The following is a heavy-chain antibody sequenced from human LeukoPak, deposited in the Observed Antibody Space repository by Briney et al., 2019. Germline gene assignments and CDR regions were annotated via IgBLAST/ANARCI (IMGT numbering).Heavy chain of an antibody. CDR3: ARDERYDSSGYPFDY. CDR1: GYTFTSYG. D-gene: IGHD3-22*01. Sequence: ASVKVSCKASGYTFTSYGISWVRQAPGQGLEWMGWISDYNGNTNYAQTLQGRVTMTTDTSTSTAYMELRSLRSDDTAVYYCARDERYDSSGYPFDYWGQGTLVTVSS. J-gene: IGHJ4*02. CDR2: ISDYNGNT. V-gene: IGHV1-18*01.